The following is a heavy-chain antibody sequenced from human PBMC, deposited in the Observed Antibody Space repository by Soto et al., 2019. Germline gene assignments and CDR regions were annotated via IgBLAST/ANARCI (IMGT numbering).Heavy chain of an antibody. V-gene: IGHV4-30-2*01. J-gene: IGHJ6*02. Sequence: PAETLSLTCAVSGGSMSSGGYSWSWIRQPPGKGLEWIGYIYHNGSPYYNPSLKSRVTISVDRSKNQFSLKLSSVTAADKAVYYYARVPDVWGQGTTVTVSS. CDR1: GGSMSSGGYS. CDR2: IYHNGSP. CDR3: ARVPDV.